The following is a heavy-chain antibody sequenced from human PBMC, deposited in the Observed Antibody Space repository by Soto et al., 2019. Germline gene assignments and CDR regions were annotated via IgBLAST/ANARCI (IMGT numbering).Heavy chain of an antibody. V-gene: IGHV3-30-3*01. D-gene: IGHD3-10*01. CDR3: AREGSGTYGMDV. CDR2: ISYDGSNK. CDR1: GFTFSSYA. J-gene: IGHJ6*02. Sequence: ESGGGVVQPGRSLRLSCAASGFTFSSYAMHWVRQAPGKGLEWVAVISYDGSNKYYADSVKGRFTISRDNSKNTLYLQMNSLRAEDTAVYYCAREGSGTYGMDVWGQGTTVTVSS.